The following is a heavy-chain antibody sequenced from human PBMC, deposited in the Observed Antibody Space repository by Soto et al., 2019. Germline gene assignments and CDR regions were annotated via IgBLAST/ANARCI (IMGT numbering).Heavy chain of an antibody. CDR3: ARDTHTYSSSSNYYYGMDV. J-gene: IGHJ6*02. CDR2: IYYSGST. V-gene: IGHV4-59*01. Sequence: SETLSLTCTVSGGSISSYYWSWIRQPPGKGLEWIGYIYYSGSTNYNPSLKSRVTISVDTSKNQFSLKLSSVTAADTAVYYCARDTHTYSSSSNYYYGMDVWGQGTTVTAP. CDR1: GGSISSYY. D-gene: IGHD6-6*01.